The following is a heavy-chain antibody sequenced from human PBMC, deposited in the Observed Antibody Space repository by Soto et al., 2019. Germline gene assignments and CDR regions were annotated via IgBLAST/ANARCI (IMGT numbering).Heavy chain of an antibody. CDR1: GGSISSSNYY. Sequence: SETLSLTCVVSGGSISSSNYYWGWIRRPPGKRLELIGNIYYSGNTYYNPSLKSRVTISIDTSKSQFSLKLSSVTAADTAVYYCARHESSSGLYYFDYWGQGTLVTVSS. CDR3: ARHESSSGLYYFDY. V-gene: IGHV4-39*01. J-gene: IGHJ4*02. D-gene: IGHD6-19*01. CDR2: IYYSGNT.